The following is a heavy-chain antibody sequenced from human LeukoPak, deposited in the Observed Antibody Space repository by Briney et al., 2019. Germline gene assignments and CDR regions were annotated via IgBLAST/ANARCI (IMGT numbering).Heavy chain of an antibody. CDR1: GGSVNSAGYY. Sequence: SETLSLTCSVSGGSVNSAGYYWNWIRQPPGKGLEWIGYIYYSGSTNYNPSLKSRVTISVDTSKNQFSLKLSSVTAADTAVYYCARIEDYGGNSVNYWGQGTLVTVSS. J-gene: IGHJ4*02. CDR3: ARIEDYGGNSVNY. CDR2: IYYSGST. D-gene: IGHD4-23*01. V-gene: IGHV4-61*08.